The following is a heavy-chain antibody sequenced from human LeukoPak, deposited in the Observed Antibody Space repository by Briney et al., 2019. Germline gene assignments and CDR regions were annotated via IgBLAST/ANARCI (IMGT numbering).Heavy chain of an antibody. CDR1: GFTFSNYW. J-gene: IGHJ6*02. Sequence: GGSLRLSCAASGFTFSNYWMSWVRQAPGKGLEWVSGISGGGGSTYYADFVKGRFTISRDNSKNTVYLQMNSLRAEDTAVYFCAKDFAMVRGGLDVWGQGTTVTVSS. V-gene: IGHV3-23*01. D-gene: IGHD3-10*01. CDR3: AKDFAMVRGGLDV. CDR2: ISGGGGST.